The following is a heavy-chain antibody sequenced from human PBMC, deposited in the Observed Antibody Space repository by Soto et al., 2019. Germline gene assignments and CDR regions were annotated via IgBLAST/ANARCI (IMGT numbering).Heavy chain of an antibody. CDR3: ARRGYSYGYVIDY. J-gene: IGHJ4*02. Sequence: GASVKVSCKASGYSFTDYHIHWVRQAPGQGLEWLGRINPKSGGTSTAQKFQGWVTMTRDRSISTVYMELTRLRSDDTAVYYCARRGYSYGYVIDYWGQGTLVTVSS. CDR2: INPKSGGT. V-gene: IGHV1-2*04. D-gene: IGHD5-18*01. CDR1: GYSFTDYH.